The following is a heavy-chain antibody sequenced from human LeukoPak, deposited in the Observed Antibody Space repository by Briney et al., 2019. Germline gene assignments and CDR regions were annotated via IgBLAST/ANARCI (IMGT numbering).Heavy chain of an antibody. V-gene: IGHV3-30*02. CDR2: IRYDGSNK. CDR3: AKDGGEYYDSSGYSFGY. J-gene: IGHJ4*02. Sequence: PGGSLRLSCAASGFTFSSYGMHWVRQAPGKGLEWVAFIRYDGSNKYYADSVKGRFTISRDNSKNTLYLQMNSLRAEDTAVYYCAKDGGEYYDSSGYSFGYWGQGTLVTVSS. CDR1: GFTFSSYG. D-gene: IGHD3-22*01.